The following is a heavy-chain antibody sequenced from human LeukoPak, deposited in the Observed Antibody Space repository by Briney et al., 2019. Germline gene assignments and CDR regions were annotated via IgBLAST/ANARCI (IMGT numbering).Heavy chain of an antibody. D-gene: IGHD3-22*01. CDR2: ISSSSSYI. J-gene: IGHJ2*01. V-gene: IGHV3-21*01. CDR1: GFTFSSYS. Sequence: GGSLRLSCAASGFTFSSYSMNWVRQALGKGLEWVSSISSSSSYIYYADSVKGRFTISRDNAKNSLYLQMNSLRAEDTAAYYCARDPPNYYDSSGYYTYWYFDLWGRGTLVTVSS. CDR3: ARDPPNYYDSSGYYTYWYFDL.